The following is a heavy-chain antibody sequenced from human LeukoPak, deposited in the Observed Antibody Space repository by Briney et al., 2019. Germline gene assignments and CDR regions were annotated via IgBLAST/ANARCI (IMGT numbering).Heavy chain of an antibody. V-gene: IGHV4-59*08. Sequence: SETLSLTCTVSGGSISSYYWSWIRQPPGKGLEWIGYIYYSGGTNYNPSLKSRVTISVDTSKNQFSLKLSSVTAADTALYFCVRHIYGDPVAFDLWGQGTMVTVSS. J-gene: IGHJ3*01. CDR3: VRHIYGDPVAFDL. CDR2: IYYSGGT. CDR1: GGSISSYY. D-gene: IGHD4-17*01.